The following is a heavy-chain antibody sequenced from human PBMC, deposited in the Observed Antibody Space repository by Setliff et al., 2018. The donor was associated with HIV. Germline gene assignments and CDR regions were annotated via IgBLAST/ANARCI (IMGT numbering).Heavy chain of an antibody. CDR2: IYTSGDT. V-gene: IGHV4-4*07. Sequence: SETLSLTCTVSGGSISSYYWSWIRQPAGKGLEWIGRIYTSGDTNYNPSLKSRVTMSLDTSRNEVSLRLNSVTAADTATYFCARVRFNFDNVRCFDLWGPGTLVTVSS. CDR3: ARVRFNFDNVRCFDL. CDR1: GGSISSYY. D-gene: IGHD1-20*01. J-gene: IGHJ2*01.